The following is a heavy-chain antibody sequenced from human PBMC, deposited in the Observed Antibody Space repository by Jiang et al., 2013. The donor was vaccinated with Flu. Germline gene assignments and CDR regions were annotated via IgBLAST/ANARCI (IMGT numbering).Heavy chain of an antibody. Sequence: QLLESGGGLVQPGGSLRLSCAVSEFTFSDYWMSWVRQAPGKGLEWVANIKQDGSEKYYVDSVEGRFTISRDNAKNSLYLQMNSLRGEDTAVYYCARALSSGYLFDIWGQGTMVTVSS. CDR2: IKQDGSEK. D-gene: IGHD3-22*01. V-gene: IGHV3-7*03. CDR1: EFTFSDYW. CDR3: ARALSSGYLFDI. J-gene: IGHJ3*02.